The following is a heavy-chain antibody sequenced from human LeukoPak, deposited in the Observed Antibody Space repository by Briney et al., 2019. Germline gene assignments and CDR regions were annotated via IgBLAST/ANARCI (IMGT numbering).Heavy chain of an antibody. Sequence: GGSLRLSCAASGFTFSSYGMHWVRQAPGKGLAWVAFIRYDGSNKYYADSVKGRFTISRDSSKNTLYLQMNSLRAEDTAVYYCAKGYCSSTSCYTALGDYWGQGTLVTVSS. V-gene: IGHV3-30*02. CDR2: IRYDGSNK. CDR3: AKGYCSSTSCYTALGDY. CDR1: GFTFSSYG. D-gene: IGHD2-2*02. J-gene: IGHJ4*02.